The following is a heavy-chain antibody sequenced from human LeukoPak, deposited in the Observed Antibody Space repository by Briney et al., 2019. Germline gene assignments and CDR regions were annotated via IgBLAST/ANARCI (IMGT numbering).Heavy chain of an antibody. D-gene: IGHD4-17*01. J-gene: IGHJ5*02. CDR2: IYYSGST. Sequence: SETLSLTCTVSGGSISSSSYYWGRIRQPPGKGLEWIGSIYYSGSTYYNPSLKSRVTISVDTSKNQFSLKLSSVTAADTAVYYCARHSPDDYGYYVPWFDPWGQGTLVTVSS. CDR3: ARHSPDDYGYYVPWFDP. V-gene: IGHV4-39*01. CDR1: GGSISSSSYY.